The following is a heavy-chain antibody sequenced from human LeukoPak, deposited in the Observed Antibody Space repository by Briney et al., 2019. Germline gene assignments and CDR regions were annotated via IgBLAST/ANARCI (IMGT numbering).Heavy chain of an antibody. CDR1: GYTFTSYG. CDR2: ISAYNGNT. D-gene: IGHD6-13*01. V-gene: IGHV1-18*01. CDR3: ARDLGGIAAAAPFDY. Sequence: ASVKVSCKASGYTFTSYGISWVRQAPGQGLEWMGWISAYNGNTNYAQKLQGRVTMTTDTSTSTAYMELSSLRSEDTAVYYCARDLGGIAAAAPFDYWGQGTLVTVSS. J-gene: IGHJ4*02.